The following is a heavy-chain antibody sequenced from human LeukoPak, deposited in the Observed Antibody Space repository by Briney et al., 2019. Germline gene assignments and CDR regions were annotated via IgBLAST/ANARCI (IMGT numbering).Heavy chain of an antibody. CDR3: ARGGDIVVVPVNWFDP. D-gene: IGHD2-2*01. Sequence: ASVKVSCKASGGTFSSYAISWVRQAPGQGLEWMGGIIPIFGTANYAQKFQGRVTITTDESTSTAYMELSSLRSEDTAVYYCARGGDIVVVPVNWFDPWGQGTLVTVSS. CDR2: IIPIFGTA. V-gene: IGHV1-69*05. J-gene: IGHJ5*02. CDR1: GGTFSSYA.